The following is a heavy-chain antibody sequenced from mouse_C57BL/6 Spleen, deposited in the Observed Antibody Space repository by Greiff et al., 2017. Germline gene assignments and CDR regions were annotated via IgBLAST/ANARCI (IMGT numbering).Heavy chain of an antibody. Sequence: VKLQQPGAELVMPGASVKLSCKASGYTFTSYWMHWVKQRPGQGLEWIGEIDPSDSYTNYNQKFKGKSTLTVDKSSSTAYMQLSSLTSEDSAVYYCARRTTGVLDYWGQGTTLTVSS. CDR3: ARRTTGVLDY. J-gene: IGHJ2*01. CDR2: IDPSDSYT. V-gene: IGHV1-69*01. D-gene: IGHD4-1*01. CDR1: GYTFTSYW.